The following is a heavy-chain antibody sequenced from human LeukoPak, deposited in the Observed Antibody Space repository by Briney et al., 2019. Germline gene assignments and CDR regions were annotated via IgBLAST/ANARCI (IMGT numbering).Heavy chain of an antibody. J-gene: IGHJ3*02. CDR3: ARDHYYDSSGYQRDAFDI. CDR1: GYTFTSYG. CDR2: ISAYNGNT. V-gene: IGHV1-18*01. Sequence: ASVKVSCKASGYTFTSYGISWVRQAPGQGLEWMGWISAYNGNTNYAQKLQGRVTMTTDTSTSTAYMELRSLRSDDTAVYYCARDHYYDSSGYQRDAFDIWGQGTMVTVSS. D-gene: IGHD3-22*01.